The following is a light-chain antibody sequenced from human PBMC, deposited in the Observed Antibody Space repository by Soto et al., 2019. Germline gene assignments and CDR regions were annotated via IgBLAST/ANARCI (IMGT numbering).Light chain of an antibody. J-gene: IGKJ4*01. V-gene: IGKV3-15*01. CDR2: GAS. CDR3: QQYNSWSSLLL. Sequence: EIVMTQSPATLSVSPGERATLSCRASQSVSSYLAWYQQKPGQVPRLLIYGASTRATGIPARFSGSGSGTDSALNLSTILSEDLAVYYCQQYNSWSSLLLFGGGTKVVIK. CDR1: QSVSSY.